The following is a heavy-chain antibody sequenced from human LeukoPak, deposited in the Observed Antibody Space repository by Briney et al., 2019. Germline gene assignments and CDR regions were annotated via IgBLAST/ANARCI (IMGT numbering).Heavy chain of an antibody. V-gene: IGHV3-23*01. CDR1: GFIFSDYA. CDR3: ARSPAGDAWPPAYYMDV. D-gene: IGHD3-10*01. J-gene: IGHJ6*03. CDR2: ISDSGRAT. Sequence: GGSLRLPCASSGFIFSDYAMSWVRQAPGKGLEWVPGISDSGRATYYADSVEGRYTISRDNAKKSLYLQMNSLRDDDTAVYFCARSPAGDAWPPAYYMDVWGKGTTVTVSS.